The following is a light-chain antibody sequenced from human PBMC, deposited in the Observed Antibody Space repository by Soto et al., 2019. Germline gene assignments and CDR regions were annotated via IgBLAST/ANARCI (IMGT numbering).Light chain of an antibody. CDR1: QSISSW. CDR2: KAS. CDR3: QQYNSYPWS. V-gene: IGKV1-5*03. J-gene: IGKJ1*01. Sequence: DIQMTQSPSTLSASVGDRVTITCRASQSISSWLAWYQQKPGKAPKLLIYKASSLESGVPSRFSGSGSGTEFALTTSSLQPDHFATYYCQQYNSYPWSFGQGTKVEIK.